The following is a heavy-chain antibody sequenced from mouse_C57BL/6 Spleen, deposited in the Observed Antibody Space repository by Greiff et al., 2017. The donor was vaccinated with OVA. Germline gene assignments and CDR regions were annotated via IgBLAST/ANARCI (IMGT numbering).Heavy chain of an antibody. J-gene: IGHJ4*01. CDR3: AREGPAAMDY. CDR1: GYAFSSSW. V-gene: IGHV1-82*01. D-gene: IGHD3-3*01. Sequence: QVQLKQSGTELVKPGASVKISCKASGYAFSSSWMNWVKQRPGKGLEWIGRIYPGDGDTNYNGKFKGKATLTADKSSSTAYMQLSSLTSEDAAVYFCAREGPAAMDYWGQGTSVTVSS. CDR2: IYPGDGDT.